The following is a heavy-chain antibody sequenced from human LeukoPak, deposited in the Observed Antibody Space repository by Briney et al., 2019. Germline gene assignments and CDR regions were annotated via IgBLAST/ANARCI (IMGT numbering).Heavy chain of an antibody. CDR2: NNHNSGGR. V-gene: IGHV1-2*02. J-gene: IGHJ4*02. CDR1: GYTFTGYY. Sequence: GSSVKVSCKACGYTFTGYYMHWLRQAAGQGLEWMGGNNHNSGGRTYAQKFQGRVTMTRDTSISTAYMELSRLRSDDTAVYYCARVKTGYYLRWGQGTLVTVSS. D-gene: IGHD3-9*01. CDR3: ARVKTGYYLR.